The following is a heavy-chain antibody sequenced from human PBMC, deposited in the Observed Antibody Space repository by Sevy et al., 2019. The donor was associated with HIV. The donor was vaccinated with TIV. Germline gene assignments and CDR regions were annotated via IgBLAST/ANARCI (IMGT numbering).Heavy chain of an antibody. V-gene: IGHV3-33*06. CDR3: AKTFAIFGVLMSPDFDP. CDR1: GFTFSNYG. D-gene: IGHD3-3*01. Sequence: GGSLRLSCAASGFTFSNYGMHWVRQAPGKGLEWVAVIWYDGSYKYYADSVKGGFTISRDNTKSTLYLQMNSLRAEDTAVYYCAKTFAIFGVLMSPDFDPWGQGTLVTVSS. CDR2: IWYDGSYK. J-gene: IGHJ5*02.